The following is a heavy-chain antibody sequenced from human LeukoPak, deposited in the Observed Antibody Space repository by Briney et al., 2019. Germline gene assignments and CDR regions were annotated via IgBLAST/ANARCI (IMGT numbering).Heavy chain of an antibody. D-gene: IGHD3-16*01. V-gene: IGHV4-31*03. CDR1: GGSISSGGYY. J-gene: IGHJ4*01. Sequence: PSETLSLTCTVSGGSISSGGYYWSWIRQHPGKGLEWIGYIYYSGSTYYNPSLKSRVTISVDTSKNQFSLKLSSVTAADTAVYYCAREPYYVWGSLGLFDYWGQEPWSPSPQ. CDR2: IYYSGST. CDR3: AREPYYVWGSLGLFDY.